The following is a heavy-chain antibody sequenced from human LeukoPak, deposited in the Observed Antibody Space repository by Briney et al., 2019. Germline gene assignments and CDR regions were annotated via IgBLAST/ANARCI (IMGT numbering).Heavy chain of an antibody. V-gene: IGHV3-73*01. CDR3: TTDPRGYSYGYYYYYMDV. D-gene: IGHD5-18*01. Sequence: GGSLRLSCAASGFTFSGSAMHWVRQASGKGLEWVGRIRSKANSYATVYGASVKGRFTISRDDSKNTAYLQMNSLKTEDTAVYYCTTDPRGYSYGYYYYYMDVWGKGTTVTVSS. CDR2: IRSKANSYAT. J-gene: IGHJ6*03. CDR1: GFTFSGSA.